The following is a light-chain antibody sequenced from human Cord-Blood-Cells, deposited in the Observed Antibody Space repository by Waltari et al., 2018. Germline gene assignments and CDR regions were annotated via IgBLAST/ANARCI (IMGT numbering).Light chain of an antibody. CDR3: QQYNNWPPFT. Sequence: EIVMTQSPAPLPVAPGERATLSCRASQSVSSNLAWYQQKPGQAPRLLIYGASTRATGIPARFSGSGSGTGFTLTISSLQSEDFAVYYCQQYNNWPPFTFGPGTKVDIK. V-gene: IGKV3-15*01. J-gene: IGKJ3*01. CDR1: QSVSSN. CDR2: GAS.